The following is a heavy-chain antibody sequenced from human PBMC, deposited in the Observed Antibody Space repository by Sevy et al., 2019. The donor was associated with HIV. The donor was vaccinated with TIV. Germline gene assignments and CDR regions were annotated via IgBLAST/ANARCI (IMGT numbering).Heavy chain of an antibody. V-gene: IGHV3-30*04. D-gene: IGHD3-22*01. CDR3: AVHYYDSSGYYFPLDY. CDR2: ISFDGNNK. J-gene: IGHJ4*02. CDR1: GFTFNSYA. Sequence: GGSLRLSCAASGFTFNSYAMYWVRQAPGKGLEWVAVISFDGNNKDYADSVKGRFTISRDNSKNTLYLHMNSLRVADTAMYYRAVHYYDSSGYYFPLDYWGQGTLVTVSS.